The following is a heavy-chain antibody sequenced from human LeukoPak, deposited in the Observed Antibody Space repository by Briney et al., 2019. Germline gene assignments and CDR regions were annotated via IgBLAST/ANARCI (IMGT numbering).Heavy chain of an antibody. CDR3: ARGRPDYDAFDI. V-gene: IGHV4-4*07. CDR1: GGSISSYY. CDR2: IYTSGST. J-gene: IGHJ3*02. D-gene: IGHD6-6*01. Sequence: SETLSLTCTVSGGSISSYYWSWIRQPAGKGLEWIGRIYTSGSTNYNPSLKSRVTVSVDTSKNQFSLKLSSVTAAGTAVYYCARGRPDYDAFDIWGQGTMVTVSS.